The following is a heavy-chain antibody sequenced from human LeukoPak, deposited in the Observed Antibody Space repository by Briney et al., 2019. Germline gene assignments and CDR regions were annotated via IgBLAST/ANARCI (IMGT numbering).Heavy chain of an antibody. Sequence: ASVKVSCKASGYTFTSYDINWVRQATGQGLEWMGWMNPNSGNTGYAQKFQGRVTITRNTSISTAYMELSSLRSEDAAVYYCAREGSSSSWYGYYYYYYYMDVWGKGTTVTVSS. V-gene: IGHV1-8*03. CDR3: AREGSSSSWYGYYYYYYYMDV. CDR1: GYTFTSYD. J-gene: IGHJ6*03. D-gene: IGHD6-13*01. CDR2: MNPNSGNT.